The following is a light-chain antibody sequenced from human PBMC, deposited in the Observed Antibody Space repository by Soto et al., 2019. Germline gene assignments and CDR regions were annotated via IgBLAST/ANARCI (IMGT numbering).Light chain of an antibody. CDR1: QSVSSSY. V-gene: IGKV3-20*01. CDR2: GAS. Sequence: EIVMTQSPATLSLSPGERATLSCRASQSVSSSYLAWYQQKPGQAPRLLIYGASSRATGIPDRFSGSGSGTDFTLTISSLQPEDVGNYYCQKYNSAPLTFGGGTKVDIK. J-gene: IGKJ4*01. CDR3: QKYNSAPLT.